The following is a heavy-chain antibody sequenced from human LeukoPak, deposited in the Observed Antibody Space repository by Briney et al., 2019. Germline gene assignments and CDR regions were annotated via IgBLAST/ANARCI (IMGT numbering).Heavy chain of an antibody. Sequence: ASVKVSCKASGYTFTSYGISWVRQAPGQGLEWMGWISAYNGNTNYAQKLQGRVAMTTDTSTSTAYMELRSLRSDDTAVYYCARDLGSSATSTNWFDPWGQGTLVTVSS. D-gene: IGHD6-6*01. CDR3: ARDLGSSATSTNWFDP. CDR2: ISAYNGNT. J-gene: IGHJ5*02. CDR1: GYTFTSYG. V-gene: IGHV1-18*01.